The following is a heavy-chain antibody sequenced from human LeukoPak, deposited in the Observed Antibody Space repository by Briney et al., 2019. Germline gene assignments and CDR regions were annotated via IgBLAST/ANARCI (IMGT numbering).Heavy chain of an antibody. Sequence: ASVKVSCKASGYTFTSYGISWVRQAPGQGLEWMGWISAYNGNTNYAQKLQGRVAMTTDTSTSTAYMELRSLRSDDTAVYYCARDLGSSATSTNWFDPWGQGTLVTVSS. D-gene: IGHD6-6*01. CDR3: ARDLGSSATSTNWFDP. CDR2: ISAYNGNT. J-gene: IGHJ5*02. CDR1: GYTFTSYG. V-gene: IGHV1-18*01.